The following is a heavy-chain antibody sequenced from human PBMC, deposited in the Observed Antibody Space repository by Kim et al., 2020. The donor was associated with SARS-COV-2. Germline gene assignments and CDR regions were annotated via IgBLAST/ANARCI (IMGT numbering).Heavy chain of an antibody. CDR2: ILYDGSKK. V-gene: IGHV3-30-3*01. CDR3: ARDRLGGSYDQ. J-gene: IGHJ5*02. CDR1: GFTFSSYA. Sequence: GGSLRLSCAASGFTFSSYALHWVRQAPGKGLEWVAVILYDGSKKYYADSVKGRFTISRDNSKNTLYLQMNSLRAEDTSVYYCARDRLGGSYDQWGQGTLVTVSS. D-gene: IGHD1-26*01.